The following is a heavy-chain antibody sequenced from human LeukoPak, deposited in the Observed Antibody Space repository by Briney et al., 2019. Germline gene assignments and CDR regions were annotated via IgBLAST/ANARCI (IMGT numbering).Heavy chain of an antibody. Sequence: PGGSLRLSCAASGFTFNNYWMSWVRQAPGKGLEWVAHIKTDESEKYYVDSVKGRFTISRDNAENSLYLQMNSLRAEDTAVYYCATGIGYAFDIWGQGTMVTVSS. CDR3: ATGIGYAFDI. CDR1: GFTFNNYW. J-gene: IGHJ3*02. CDR2: IKTDESEK. V-gene: IGHV3-7*03. D-gene: IGHD1-26*01.